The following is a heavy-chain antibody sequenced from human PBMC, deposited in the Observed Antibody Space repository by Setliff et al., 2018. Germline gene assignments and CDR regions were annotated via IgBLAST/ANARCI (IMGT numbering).Heavy chain of an antibody. CDR3: ARDYGFCSGGSCSSCVMDV. D-gene: IGHD2-15*01. V-gene: IGHV3-21*01. Sequence: PGGSLRLSCAASGFTFSSYSMNWVRQAPGKGLEWVSSISSSSSYIYYADSVKGRFTISRDNAKNSLYLQMNSLRAEDTAVYYYARDYGFCSGGSCSSCVMDVWGQGTTVTVSS. CDR1: GFTFSSYS. J-gene: IGHJ6*02. CDR2: ISSSSSYI.